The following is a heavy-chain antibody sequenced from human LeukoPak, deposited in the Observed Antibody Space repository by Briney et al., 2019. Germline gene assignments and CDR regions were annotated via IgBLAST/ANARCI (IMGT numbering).Heavy chain of an antibody. D-gene: IGHD6-19*01. CDR3: ARGHSSGWYGSTYMDV. J-gene: IGHJ6*03. CDR2: IWYDGSNK. Sequence: PGGSLRLSCAASGFTFSSYGMHWVRQAPGKGLERVAVIWYDGSNKYYADSVKGRFTISRDNYKNTLYLQMNSLRAEDTAVYYCARGHSSGWYGSTYMDVWGKGTTVTVSS. V-gene: IGHV3-33*01. CDR1: GFTFSSYG.